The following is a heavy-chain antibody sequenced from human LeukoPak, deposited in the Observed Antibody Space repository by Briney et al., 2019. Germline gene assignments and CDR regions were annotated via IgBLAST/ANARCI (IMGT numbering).Heavy chain of an antibody. CDR3: ARVGNYDFPFDY. D-gene: IGHD3-3*01. V-gene: IGHV1-69*13. Sequence: SVKVPCKASGGTFSSYAISWVRQAPGQGLEWMGGIIPIFGTANYAQKFQGRVTITADESTSTAYMELSSLRSEDTAVYYCARVGNYDFPFDYWGQGTLVTVSS. J-gene: IGHJ4*02. CDR1: GGTFSSYA. CDR2: IIPIFGTA.